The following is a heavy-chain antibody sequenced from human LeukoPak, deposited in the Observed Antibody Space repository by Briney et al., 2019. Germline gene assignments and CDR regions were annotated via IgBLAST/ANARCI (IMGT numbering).Heavy chain of an antibody. D-gene: IGHD4-23*01. J-gene: IGHJ6*02. CDR2: IYYSGST. V-gene: IGHV4-59*01. CDR1: GGSFSGYY. Sequence: SETLSLTCAVYGGSFSGYYWSWIRQPPGKGLEWIGYIYYSGSTNYNPSLKSRVTISVDTSKNQFSLRLSSVTAADTAVYYCAREYGANSMDVWGQGTTVTVSS. CDR3: AREYGANSMDV.